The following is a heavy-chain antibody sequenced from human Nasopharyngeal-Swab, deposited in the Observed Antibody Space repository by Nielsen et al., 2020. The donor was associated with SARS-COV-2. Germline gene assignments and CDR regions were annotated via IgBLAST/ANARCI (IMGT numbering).Heavy chain of an antibody. J-gene: IGHJ4*02. Sequence: GESLKISCAASGFTFSDYYMSWIRQAPGKGLEWVSYISSSGSTIYYADSVKGRFTISRDNAKNSLYLQMNSLRAEDTAVYYCARDDLLDYFDYWGQGTLVTVSS. CDR2: ISSSGSTI. D-gene: IGHD3-10*01. V-gene: IGHV3-11*04. CDR3: ARDDLLDYFDY. CDR1: GFTFSDYY.